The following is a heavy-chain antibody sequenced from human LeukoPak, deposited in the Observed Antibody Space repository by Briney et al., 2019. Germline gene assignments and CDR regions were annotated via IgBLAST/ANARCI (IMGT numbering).Heavy chain of an antibody. Sequence: SETLSLTCNVSGDSISSSSYFWGWIRQPPGKGLEWIGSIYFSGRAYYNMSLKSRVIISIDTSKNQFSLKVNSVTAADTAVYYCARDNPYGSGTDYWGQGSLVTVSS. CDR1: GDSISSSSYF. CDR2: IYFSGRA. CDR3: ARDNPYGSGTDY. J-gene: IGHJ4*02. V-gene: IGHV4-39*07. D-gene: IGHD3-10*01.